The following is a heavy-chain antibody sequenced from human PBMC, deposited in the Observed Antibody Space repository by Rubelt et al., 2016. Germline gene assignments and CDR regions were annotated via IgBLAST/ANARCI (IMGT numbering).Heavy chain of an antibody. CDR2: INHGGST. CDR1: GGSFSGYY. Sequence: QVQLQQWGAGLLKPSETLSLTCAVYGGSFSGYYWSWIRQPPGKGLEWIGEINHGGSTNHNPSLKSRVTIAVDTSKNQMYLKLRSVTAADTAIYYCARSSGYDYVYDYWGQGTLVTVSS. CDR3: ARSSGYDYVYDY. D-gene: IGHD5-12*01. V-gene: IGHV4-34*01. J-gene: IGHJ4*02.